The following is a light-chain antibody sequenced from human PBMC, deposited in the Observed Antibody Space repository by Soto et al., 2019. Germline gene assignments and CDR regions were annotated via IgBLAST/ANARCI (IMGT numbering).Light chain of an antibody. CDR3: CSYGSGSTLCV. CDR1: SSDVGGYNS. J-gene: IGLJ1*01. CDR2: DVS. V-gene: IGLV2-14*03. Sequence: QSVLTQPASLSGSPGQSITISCTGTSSDVGGYNSVSWYQQHPGKAPKVIIFDVSSRPSGVSSRFSGSKSGNTASLTISGLQAEDEADYYCCSYGSGSTLCVFGAGTKVTV.